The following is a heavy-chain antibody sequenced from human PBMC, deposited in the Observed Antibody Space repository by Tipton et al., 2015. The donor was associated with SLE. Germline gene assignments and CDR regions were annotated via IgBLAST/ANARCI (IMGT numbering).Heavy chain of an antibody. Sequence: TLSLTCTVSGGSISSSSYYWGWIRQPPGKGLEWIGSIYYSGSTYYNPSLKSRVTISVDTSKNQFSLKLSSVTAADTAVYYCARDLGSSWPDYFDYWGQGTLVTVSS. J-gene: IGHJ4*02. CDR3: ARDLGSSWPDYFDY. D-gene: IGHD6-13*01. CDR1: GGSISSSSYY. V-gene: IGHV4-39*02. CDR2: IYYSGST.